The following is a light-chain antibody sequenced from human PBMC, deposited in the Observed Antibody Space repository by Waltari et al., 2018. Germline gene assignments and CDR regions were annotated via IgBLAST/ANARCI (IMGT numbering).Light chain of an antibody. V-gene: IGKV1-33*01. CDR1: QDISNY. CDR3: QQYDNLVT. CDR2: DAS. J-gene: IGKJ4*01. Sequence: DIQMTQSPSSLSASVGDRVTITCQASQDISNYLNWYQQKPGKAPKLLIYDASNLEKGVPSRFSGSGSGTDFTFTISSLQPEDIATYYCQQYDNLVTFGGGTKVEIK.